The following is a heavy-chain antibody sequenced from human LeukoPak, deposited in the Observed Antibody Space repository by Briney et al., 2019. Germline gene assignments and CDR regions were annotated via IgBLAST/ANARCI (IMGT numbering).Heavy chain of an antibody. Sequence: ASVKVSCKASGYTFTAYYLHWVRQAAGQGLKWLGWINPNSGGTTYAQKFQCWVTLTGDTSINTTYMELSRLASDVTAVYFCARGTPGSYLGYWGQGTLVTVSS. D-gene: IGHD3-16*02. J-gene: IGHJ4*02. V-gene: IGHV1-2*04. CDR3: ARGTPGSYLGY. CDR2: INPNSGGT. CDR1: GYTFTAYY.